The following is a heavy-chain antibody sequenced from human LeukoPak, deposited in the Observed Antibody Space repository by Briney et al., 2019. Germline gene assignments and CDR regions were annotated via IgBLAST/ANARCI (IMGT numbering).Heavy chain of an antibody. CDR2: VYYSGNT. CDR1: GGSISSSNW. J-gene: IGHJ4*02. Sequence: IPSETLPLSCAVSGGSISSSNWWSWVRQPPGKGLEWIGSVYYSGNTYYYPSLKSRVTISVDTSKNQFSLKLSSVTAADTAVYYCARHVAYDYSNYVGDYYFDYWGQGTLVTVSS. D-gene: IGHD4-11*01. CDR3: ARHVAYDYSNYVGDYYFDY. V-gene: IGHV4-39*01.